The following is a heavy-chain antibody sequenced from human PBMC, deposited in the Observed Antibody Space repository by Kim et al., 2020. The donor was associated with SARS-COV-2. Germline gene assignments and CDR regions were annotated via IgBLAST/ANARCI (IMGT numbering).Heavy chain of an antibody. J-gene: IGHJ4*02. Sequence: ASVKVSCKASGYTFTRYAMNWVRQAPGQGLEWMGWINTNTGNPMYAQGFTGRFVFSLDTSVSKAYLQISSLKAEDTAVYYCARDDYYESSGPRGDYWGQGTLVTVSS. CDR2: INTNTGNP. D-gene: IGHD3-22*01. V-gene: IGHV7-4-1*02. CDR1: GYTFTRYA. CDR3: ARDDYYESSGPRGDY.